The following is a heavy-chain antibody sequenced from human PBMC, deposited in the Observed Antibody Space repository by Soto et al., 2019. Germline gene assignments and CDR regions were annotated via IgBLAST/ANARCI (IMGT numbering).Heavy chain of an antibody. J-gene: IGHJ2*01. CDR3: ARAPSAWYFDL. V-gene: IGHV3-7*01. Sequence: GSLLTACSAYGFTFSSYWMSWVRQAPGKGLEWVANIKQDGTDKYYMDSVKGRFIMSRDNAKNSLYLQMNSLRAEDTAVYYCARAPSAWYFDLWGRGTLVTVYS. D-gene: IGHD2-2*01. CDR2: IKQDGTDK. CDR1: GFTFSSYW.